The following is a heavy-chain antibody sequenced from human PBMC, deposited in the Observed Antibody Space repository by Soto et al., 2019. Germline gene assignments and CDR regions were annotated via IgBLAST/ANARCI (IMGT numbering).Heavy chain of an antibody. CDR2: IYYSERT. V-gene: IGHV4-39*01. CDR1: GESISSGADY. J-gene: IGHJ4*02. Sequence: SETLSLTCIVSGESISSGADYWCWIRQHPGKGSEWMGSIYYSERTYYNPSFKSRVTISIDTSKNQFSLKLSSVTATDTAVYYCARQRNTGVNKAYCGHWGQGALVTVSS. CDR3: ARQRNTGVNKAYCGH. D-gene: IGHD2-21*01.